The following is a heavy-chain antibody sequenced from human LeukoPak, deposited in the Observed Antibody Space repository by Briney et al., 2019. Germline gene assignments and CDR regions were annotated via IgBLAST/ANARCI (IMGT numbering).Heavy chain of an antibody. CDR1: GFTFSSYA. Sequence: QPGRSLRLSCAASGFTFSSYAMHWVRQAPGKGLEWVAVISYDGGNKYYADSVKGRFTISRDNSKNTLYLQMNSLRAEDTAVYYCARDMAAAGTLGFDPWGQGTLVTVSS. CDR3: ARDMAAAGTLGFDP. CDR2: ISYDGGNK. J-gene: IGHJ5*02. V-gene: IGHV3-30-3*01. D-gene: IGHD6-13*01.